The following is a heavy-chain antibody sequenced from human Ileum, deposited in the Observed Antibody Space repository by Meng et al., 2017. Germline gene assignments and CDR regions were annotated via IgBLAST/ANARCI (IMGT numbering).Heavy chain of an antibody. Sequence: VPLQQSGQGLVKPSQSLSITWAISGGSVANGGWNWIRQSPSRGLEWLGRTYYNSKSYNDYATSLKSRMIINPDTSKNQFSLQMNSVTPEDTAVYYCARGWAATGFDYWGQGSLVTVSS. J-gene: IGHJ4*02. CDR3: ARGWAATGFDY. CDR1: GGSVANGG. D-gene: IGHD6-13*01. V-gene: IGHV6-1*02. CDR2: TYYNSKSYN.